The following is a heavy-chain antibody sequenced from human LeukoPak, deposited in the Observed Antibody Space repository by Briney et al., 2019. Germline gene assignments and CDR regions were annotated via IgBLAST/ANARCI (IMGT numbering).Heavy chain of an antibody. J-gene: IGHJ4*02. CDR3: ARKGTGYPSDY. V-gene: IGHV1-18*04. CDR1: GYIFINYG. D-gene: IGHD3/OR15-3a*01. Sequence: GASVKVSCKASGYIFINYGFTWVRQAPGQGLEWMGWISGYNGNTYYLQKFQGRVTMTTDTSTNTVYMELRSLRSDDTAVYYCARKGTGYPSDYWGQGTLVTVSS. CDR2: ISGYNGNT.